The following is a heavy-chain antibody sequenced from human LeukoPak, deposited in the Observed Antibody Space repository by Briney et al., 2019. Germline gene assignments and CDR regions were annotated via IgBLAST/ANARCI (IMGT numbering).Heavy chain of an antibody. CDR3: ARWSGSVTARNYYYYMDV. CDR2: THYSGST. CDR1: GDSIRSYY. J-gene: IGHJ6*03. D-gene: IGHD6-6*01. V-gene: IGHV4-59*08. Sequence: SETLSLTCTVSGDSIRSYYWNWVRQPPGKSLEWIGFTHYSGSTFYNPSLKSRVSTSVDTSKNQFSLNLSSVTAADTAVYYCARWSGSVTARNYYYYMDVWGEGTTVTVSS.